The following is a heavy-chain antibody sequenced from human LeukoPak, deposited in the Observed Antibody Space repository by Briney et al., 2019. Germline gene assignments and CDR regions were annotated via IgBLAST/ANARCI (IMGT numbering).Heavy chain of an antibody. CDR3: ARSRSSSWFLFDY. CDR2: IYYSGST. V-gene: IGHV4-59*01. Sequence: SETLSLTCTVSGAPISSYYWSWLRQPPGKGLEWIGYIYYSGSTNYNPSLKSRVTISVDTSKNQFSLKLNSVTAADTAVYYCARSRSSSWFLFDYWGQGTLVTVSS. J-gene: IGHJ4*02. CDR1: GAPISSYY. D-gene: IGHD6-13*01.